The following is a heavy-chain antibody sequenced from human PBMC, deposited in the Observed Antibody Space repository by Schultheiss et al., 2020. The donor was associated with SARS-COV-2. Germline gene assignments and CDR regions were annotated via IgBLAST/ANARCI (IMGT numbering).Heavy chain of an antibody. Sequence: GGSLRLSCAASGFTFSDYYMNWVRQAPGKGLEWVSSISSSSTIYYADSVKGRFTISRDNAKNSLYLQMNSLRAEDTAVYYCARDSSGYYLFDYWGQGTLVTVSS. V-gene: IGHV3-69-1*01. CDR1: GFTFSDYY. J-gene: IGHJ4*02. CDR3: ARDSSGYYLFDY. D-gene: IGHD3-22*01. CDR2: ISSSSTI.